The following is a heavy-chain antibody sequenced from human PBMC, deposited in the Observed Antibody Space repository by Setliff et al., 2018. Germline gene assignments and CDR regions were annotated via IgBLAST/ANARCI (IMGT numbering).Heavy chain of an antibody. V-gene: IGHV1-18*01. J-gene: IGHJ4*02. CDR1: GFTFTTFS. D-gene: IGHD3-3*01. CDR3: ATRTPVTFSGVVTTV. CDR2: ITNYNGKT. Sequence: ASVKVSCKASGFTFTTFSISWVRQAPGQGLEWMGWITNYNGKTDYAQKFQDRVILTTDPSTNTDDMELRNLRPDDKASYYCATRTPVTFSGVVTTVWGQGSLVTVSS.